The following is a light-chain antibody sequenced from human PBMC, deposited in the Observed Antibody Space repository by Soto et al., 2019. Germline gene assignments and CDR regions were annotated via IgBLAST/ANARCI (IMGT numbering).Light chain of an antibody. V-gene: IGLV2-18*02. Sequence: QSVLTQPPSVSGSPGQSVTISCTGTSSEVGSYDRVSWYQQTPGTAPKLMISEVTNRPSGVPDRFSGSKSGNTASLTISGLQAEDEADYYCSSYTRSSTLWVFGGGTKLTVL. CDR3: SSYTRSSTLWV. J-gene: IGLJ3*02. CDR2: EVT. CDR1: SSEVGSYDR.